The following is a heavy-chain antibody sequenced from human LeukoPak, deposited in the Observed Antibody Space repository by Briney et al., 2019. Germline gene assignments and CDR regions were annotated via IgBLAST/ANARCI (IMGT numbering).Heavy chain of an antibody. J-gene: IGHJ4*02. V-gene: IGHV3-23*01. CDR3: AKDRPSLLRYFDWLGNYFDY. CDR2: ISGSGGST. D-gene: IGHD3-9*01. CDR1: GFTFSSYA. Sequence: GGSLRLSCAASGFTFSSYAMSWARQAPGKGLEWVSAISGSGGSTYYADSVKGRFTISRDNSKNTLYLQMNSLRAEDTAVYYCAKDRPSLLRYFDWLGNYFDYWGQGTLVTVSS.